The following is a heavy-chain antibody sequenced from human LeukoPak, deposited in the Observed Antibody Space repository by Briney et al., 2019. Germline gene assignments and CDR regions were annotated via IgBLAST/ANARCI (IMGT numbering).Heavy chain of an antibody. Sequence: GASVKVSCKASGYTFTSYYIFWVRQAPGQGLEWMGIINPRTGSTSYSQKFQGRVTMTRDMSTSTVYMELSSLRSEDTAVYYCARGAGTIAVAGIDYFDYWGQGTLVTVSS. CDR2: INPRTGST. V-gene: IGHV1-46*01. CDR3: ARGAGTIAVAGIDYFDY. J-gene: IGHJ4*02. D-gene: IGHD6-19*01. CDR1: GYTFTSYY.